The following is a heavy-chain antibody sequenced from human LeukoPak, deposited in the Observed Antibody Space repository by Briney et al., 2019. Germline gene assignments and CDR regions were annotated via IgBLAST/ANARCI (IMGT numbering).Heavy chain of an antibody. CDR3: ATDSSGYYYIDY. D-gene: IGHD3-22*01. CDR1: GYALTELS. Sequence: ASVKVSCKVSGYALTELSMHWVRQAPGKGHEWMGGFDPEDGETIYAQKFQGRVTMTEDTSTDTAYMELSSLRSEDTAVYYCATDSSGYYYIDYWGQGTLVTVSS. CDR2: FDPEDGET. J-gene: IGHJ4*02. V-gene: IGHV1-24*01.